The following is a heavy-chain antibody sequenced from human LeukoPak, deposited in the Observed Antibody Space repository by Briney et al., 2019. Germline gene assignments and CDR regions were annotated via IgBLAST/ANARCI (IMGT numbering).Heavy chain of an antibody. Sequence: SETLSLTCTVSGGSISSYYWSWIRQPPGKGLEWIGYIYYSGSTNYNPSLKSRVTISVDTSKNQCSLKLSSVTAADTAVYYCARGPSRRSFDYWGQGTLVTVSS. V-gene: IGHV4-59*01. CDR1: GGSISSYY. CDR3: ARGPSRRSFDY. CDR2: IYYSGST. J-gene: IGHJ4*02.